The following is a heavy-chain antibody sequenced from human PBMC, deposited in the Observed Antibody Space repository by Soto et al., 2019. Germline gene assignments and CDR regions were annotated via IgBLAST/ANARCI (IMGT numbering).Heavy chain of an antibody. J-gene: IGHJ4*02. Sequence: VASVKVSCKXSGYIFTSYGINWVRQAPGQGLEWMGWIGLYIHNTNYAQKFQGRVTMTTDTSTSTVYMELRSLTSDDTAVYYCARGAFDYGSGSDYNTPFDYWGQGTLVTVSS. D-gene: IGHD3-10*01. CDR2: IGLYIHNT. V-gene: IGHV1-18*04. CDR1: GYIFTSYG. CDR3: ARGAFDYGSGSDYNTPFDY.